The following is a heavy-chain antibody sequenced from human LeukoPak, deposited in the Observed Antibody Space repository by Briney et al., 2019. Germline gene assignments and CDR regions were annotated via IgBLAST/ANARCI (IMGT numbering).Heavy chain of an antibody. Sequence: PGGSLRLSCAASGFTFSSYGMHWVRQAPGKGLEWVAVISYDGSNKYYADSVKGRFTISRDNSKNTLYLQMNSLRAEDTAVYYCAKSRWPTVTSYYFDYWSQGTLVTVSS. V-gene: IGHV3-30*18. CDR3: AKSRWPTVTSYYFDY. CDR2: ISYDGSNK. CDR1: GFTFSSYG. D-gene: IGHD4-17*01. J-gene: IGHJ4*02.